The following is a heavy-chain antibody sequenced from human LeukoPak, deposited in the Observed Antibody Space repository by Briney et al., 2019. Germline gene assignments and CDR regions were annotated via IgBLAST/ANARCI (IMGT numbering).Heavy chain of an antibody. V-gene: IGHV3-23*01. D-gene: IGHD6-19*01. CDR3: TTGSGYSTDWYDF. Sequence: GGSLRLSCAASEFTFNNYAMSWVRQAPGKGLEWVSAISGSGGSTYYADSVKGRFTISRDNSKNTLYLQMNSLRAEDTAVYYCTTGSGYSTDWYDFWGQGTLVTVSS. CDR1: EFTFNNYA. J-gene: IGHJ4*02. CDR2: ISGSGGST.